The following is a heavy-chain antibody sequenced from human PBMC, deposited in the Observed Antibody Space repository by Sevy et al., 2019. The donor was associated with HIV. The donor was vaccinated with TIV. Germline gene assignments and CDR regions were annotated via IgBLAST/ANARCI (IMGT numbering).Heavy chain of an antibody. CDR3: VRALLKADSL. V-gene: IGHV3-7*01. CDR2: INEDGSTK. CDR1: GFAFTNYY. Sequence: GGSLRLSCAASGFAFTNYYAMHWVRQAPGKGLEWVANINEDGSTKYYLDSVKGRFTISRDNAENSVFLQMNSLRVEDTAVYYCVRALLKADSLWGQGTLVTVSS. D-gene: IGHD1-26*01. J-gene: IGHJ4*02.